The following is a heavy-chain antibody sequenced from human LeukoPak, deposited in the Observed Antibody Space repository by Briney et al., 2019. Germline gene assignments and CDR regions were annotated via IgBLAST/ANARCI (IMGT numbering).Heavy chain of an antibody. CDR1: GLTFSSYW. Sequence: GGSLRLSCAASGLTFSSYWMSWVRQAPGKGLEWVANIKQDGSEKYYVDSVKGRFTISRDNAKNSLYLQMNSPRAEDTAVYYCARASGYSYGSDAFDIWGQGTMVTVSS. CDR2: IKQDGSEK. D-gene: IGHD5-18*01. J-gene: IGHJ3*02. V-gene: IGHV3-7*01. CDR3: ARASGYSYGSDAFDI.